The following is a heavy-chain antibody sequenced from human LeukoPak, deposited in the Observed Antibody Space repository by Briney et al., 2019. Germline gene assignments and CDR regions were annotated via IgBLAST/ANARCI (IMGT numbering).Heavy chain of an antibody. CDR2: INHSGST. Sequence: SETLSLTCAVYGGSFSGYYWSWIRQPPGKGLEWIGEINHSGSTNYNPSLKSRVTISVDTSKNQFSLKLSSVTAADTAVYYCARTRGNYDFWSGYYNDYYYYMDVWGKGTTVTVSS. CDR3: ARTRGNYDFWSGYYNDYYYYMDV. V-gene: IGHV4-34*01. J-gene: IGHJ6*03. CDR1: GGSFSGYY. D-gene: IGHD3-3*01.